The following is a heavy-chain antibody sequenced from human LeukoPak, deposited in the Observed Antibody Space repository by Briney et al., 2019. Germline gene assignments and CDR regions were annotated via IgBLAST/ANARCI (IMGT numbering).Heavy chain of an antibody. CDR2: LNPNNGGP. J-gene: IGHJ4*02. CDR3: ARFLIETKYYFDY. Sequence: ASVKVSCKASGYTFTDYYIHWVRQAPGRGLEWMGWLNPNNGGPIYAQKFQDRVTMTRDTSINTAYMEVSRLTFDDTAVYYCARFLIETKYYFDYWGQGTLVTVSS. V-gene: IGHV1-2*02. CDR1: GYTFTDYY. D-gene: IGHD2/OR15-2a*01.